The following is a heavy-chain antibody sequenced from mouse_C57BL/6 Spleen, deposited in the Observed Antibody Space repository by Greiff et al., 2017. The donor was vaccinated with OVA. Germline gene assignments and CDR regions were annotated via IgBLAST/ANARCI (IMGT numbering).Heavy chain of an antibody. D-gene: IGHD1-1*01. CDR1: GYTFTSYW. V-gene: IGHV1-52*01. J-gene: IGHJ2*01. Sequence: QVQLKQPGAELVRPGPTVKLSCKASGYTFTSYWMRGVKQRPIQGLGRIGNIDPSDGETNYNQKFKDKATLTVDKSSSTAYMQLSSLTSADSAVYYCARYYYGSSYYFDYWGQGTTVTVSS. CDR3: ARYYYGSSYYFDY. CDR2: IDPSDGET.